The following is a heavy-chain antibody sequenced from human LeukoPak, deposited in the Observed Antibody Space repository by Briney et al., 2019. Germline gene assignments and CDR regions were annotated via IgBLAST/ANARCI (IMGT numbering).Heavy chain of an antibody. J-gene: IGHJ6*02. CDR1: GFTFSSYA. CDR3: AREHGDYVGYYGMDV. D-gene: IGHD4-17*01. CDR2: ISYDGSNK. V-gene: IGHV3-30-3*01. Sequence: GGSLRLSCAASGFTFSSYAMHWVRQAPGKGLEWVAVISYDGSNKYYADSVKGRFTISRDNSKNTLYLQMNSLRAEDTAVYYCAREHGDYVGYYGMDVWGQGTTVTVSS.